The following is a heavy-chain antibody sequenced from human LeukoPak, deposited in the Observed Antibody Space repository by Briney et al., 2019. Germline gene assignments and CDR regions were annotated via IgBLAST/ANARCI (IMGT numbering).Heavy chain of an antibody. Sequence: PSETLSLTCTVSGGSISSYYWSWIRQPPGKGLEWIGYFYYSGNSVYNPSLKSRVTISVDTSKNQFSLQVNSVTAADTAVYFCARLYCSSTSCSDYAEYFQHWGQGTLVTVSS. CDR1: GGSISSYY. V-gene: IGHV4-59*01. D-gene: IGHD2-2*01. CDR3: ARLYCSSTSCSDYAEYFQH. CDR2: FYYSGNS. J-gene: IGHJ1*01.